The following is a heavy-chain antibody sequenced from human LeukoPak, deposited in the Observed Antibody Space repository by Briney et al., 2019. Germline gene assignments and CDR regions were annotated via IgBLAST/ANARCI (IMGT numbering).Heavy chain of an antibody. CDR3: AREGAVAAYFDY. CDR2: ISSSGSTI. V-gene: IGHV3-48*03. J-gene: IGHJ4*02. D-gene: IGHD6-19*01. Sequence: GGSLRLSCAASGFTFSSYEMNWVRQAPGKGLEWVSYISSSGSTIYYADSVKGRFTISRDNAKNSLYLQMNSLRAEDTAVYYCAREGAVAAYFDYWGQGTLVTVSS. CDR1: GFTFSSYE.